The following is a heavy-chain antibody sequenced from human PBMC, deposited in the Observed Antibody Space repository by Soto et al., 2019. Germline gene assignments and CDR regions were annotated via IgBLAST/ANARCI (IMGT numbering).Heavy chain of an antibody. J-gene: IGHJ5*02. V-gene: IGHV3-21*01. CDR3: ARELSTLVRAYT. CDR1: GYSFSSHN. D-gene: IGHD3-10*01. CDR2: IGTSDTYM. Sequence: DVHLVESGGGLVKPGGSLRLSCATSGYSFSSHNIYWFRQAPGKGLEWVSSIGTSDTYMYYADSVKGLFTVSRDDAKKSVYLQMDSLRVEDTATYYCARELSTLVRAYTWCQGTLVTVSS.